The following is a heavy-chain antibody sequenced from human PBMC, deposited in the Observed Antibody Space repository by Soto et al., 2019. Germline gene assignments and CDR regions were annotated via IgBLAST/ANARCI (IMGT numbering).Heavy chain of an antibody. CDR2: ISYDGSNK. V-gene: IGHV3-30*18. J-gene: IGHJ4*02. CDR1: GFTFSSYG. D-gene: IGHD4-17*01. CDR3: AKDRSYGVFDY. Sequence: PGGSLRLSCAASGFTFSSYGRTWVRQAPGKGLELLAVISYDGSNKYYADSVKGRFTISRDNSKNTLYLQMNSLRAEDTAVYYCAKDRSYGVFDYWGQGTLVTVSS.